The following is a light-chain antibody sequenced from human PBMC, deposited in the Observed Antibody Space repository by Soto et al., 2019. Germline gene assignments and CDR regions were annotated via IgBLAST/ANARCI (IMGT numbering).Light chain of an antibody. J-gene: IGKJ1*01. V-gene: IGKV1-9*01. CDR2: AAS. CDR1: QYISSY. CDR3: QQLNTYPRT. Sequence: DIQLTQSPSFLSASVGDRVTITCRASQYISSYLAWYQQTPGKAPKLLIYAASTLQSGVPSRFSGTGSGTEFSLTISSLQPEDFATYYCQQLNTYPRTFGQGTKVEIK.